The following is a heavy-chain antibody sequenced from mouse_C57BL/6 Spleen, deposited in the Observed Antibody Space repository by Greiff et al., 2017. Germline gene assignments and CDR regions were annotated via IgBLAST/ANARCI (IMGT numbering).Heavy chain of an antibody. J-gene: IGHJ3*01. CDR3: ARARSNWLAY. CDR1: GYTFTSYW. CDR2: IDPSDSYT. D-gene: IGHD2-5*01. Sequence: QVQLQQPGAELVKPGASVKLSCKASGYTFTSYWMQWVKQRPGQGLKWIGEIDPSDSYTNYNQRCKGKATWTVDTSSSTAYMQLSSLTSEDSAVYYCARARSNWLAYWGQGTLVTVAA. V-gene: IGHV1-50*01.